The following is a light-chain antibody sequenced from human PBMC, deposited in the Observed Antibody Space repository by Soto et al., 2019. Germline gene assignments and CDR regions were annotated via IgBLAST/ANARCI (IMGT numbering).Light chain of an antibody. CDR1: KLGDKY. CDR3: QAWDSSPVV. V-gene: IGLV3-1*01. CDR2: QDS. J-gene: IGLJ2*01. Sequence: SYELTQPPSVSVSPGQTASITCSGDKLGDKYACWYQQKPRQSPVLVIYQDSKRHSGIPERFSGSNSGNTATLPICGTQAMDEADYYCQAWDSSPVVFGGGTKLTVL.